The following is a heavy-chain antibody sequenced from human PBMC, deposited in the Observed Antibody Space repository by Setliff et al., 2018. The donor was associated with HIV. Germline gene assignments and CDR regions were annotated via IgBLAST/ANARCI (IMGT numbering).Heavy chain of an antibody. CDR1: GGSVSGYF. Sequence: SETLSLTCTVSGGSVSGYFRSWIRQPPGRGLEWIGYIYYDGTTNSNPSLKSRVTISATTSKNQFSLKLSSVTAVDTALYFCARATFGSTSSGINYYMDVWGKGTTVTVSS. CDR2: IYYDGTT. D-gene: IGHD3-10*01. V-gene: IGHV4-59*02. CDR3: ARATFGSTSSGINYYMDV. J-gene: IGHJ6*03.